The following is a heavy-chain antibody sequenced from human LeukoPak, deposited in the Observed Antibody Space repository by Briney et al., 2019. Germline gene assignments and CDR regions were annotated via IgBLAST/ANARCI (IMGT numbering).Heavy chain of an antibody. D-gene: IGHD3-16*01. Sequence: PGGSLRLSCAASGVTFSTYAMSWVRQAPGKGLEWVSGISGSGGSTYYADSVKGRFTISRDNSKNTLYLQMNSLRAEDTAVYYCARSRGPNTFGGVHDYWGQGTLVTVSS. CDR3: ARSRGPNTFGGVHDY. V-gene: IGHV3-23*01. J-gene: IGHJ4*02. CDR2: ISGSGGST. CDR1: GVTFSTYA.